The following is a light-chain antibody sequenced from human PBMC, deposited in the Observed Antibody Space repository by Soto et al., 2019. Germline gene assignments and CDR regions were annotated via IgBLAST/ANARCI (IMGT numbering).Light chain of an antibody. CDR1: SRDVGNYIL. V-gene: IGLV2-14*02. J-gene: IGLJ1*01. Sequence: QSVLTQPASVSASPGQSISISCTGTSRDVGNYILVSWYQHHPGKAPKLIISEDDKRPSGVSNRFSGSKSGDTASLTISGLQAEDEAEYSCFSYSTSSSLYVFGSGTKVTVL. CDR3: FSYSTSSSLYV. CDR2: EDD.